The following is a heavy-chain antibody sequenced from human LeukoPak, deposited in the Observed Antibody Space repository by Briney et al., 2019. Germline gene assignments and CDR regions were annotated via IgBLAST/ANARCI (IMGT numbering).Heavy chain of an antibody. V-gene: IGHV3-33*01. CDR1: GFTFRRYG. CDR3: ARDPQRRELDY. Sequence: PGGSLRLSCAASGFTFRRYGMHWVRPAPGKGLAWVAVIWYDGSNKYYADSVKGRFTISRDNSKSTLYLQMNSLRVDDTAVYYCARDPQRRELDYWGQGTLVTVSS. D-gene: IGHD3-10*01. CDR2: IWYDGSNK. J-gene: IGHJ4*02.